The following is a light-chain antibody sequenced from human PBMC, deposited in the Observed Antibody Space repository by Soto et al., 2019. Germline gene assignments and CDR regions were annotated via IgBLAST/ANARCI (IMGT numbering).Light chain of an antibody. CDR1: QSLTSSY. CDR3: QKYDGSPRT. V-gene: IGKV3-20*01. Sequence: EIVLTQSPGTLSLSPGERATLSCRASQSLTSSYLAWYQQKHGQAHRIIIYGEYSRATGVQDRFTGSGSGTDFTLTIRRMEPEEFAVYYCQKYDGSPRTFGQGTKVAIK. CDR2: GEY. J-gene: IGKJ1*01.